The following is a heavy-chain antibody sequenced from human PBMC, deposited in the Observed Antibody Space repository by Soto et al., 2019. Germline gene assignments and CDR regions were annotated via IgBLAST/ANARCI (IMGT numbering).Heavy chain of an antibody. Sequence: QVQVVQSGAEVKKPGASVKVSCKVSGYTLTYLSMHWVRQAPGKGLEWMGGVDHEDGETIYAQKFQGRVTLTEDTSTDPANMELSSLRPEDTDVYYCAGRGTQWLPSPFDYWGQGTLVTVSS. CDR3: AGRGTQWLPSPFDY. CDR2: VDHEDGET. V-gene: IGHV1-24*01. J-gene: IGHJ4*02. D-gene: IGHD5-12*01. CDR1: GYTLTYLS.